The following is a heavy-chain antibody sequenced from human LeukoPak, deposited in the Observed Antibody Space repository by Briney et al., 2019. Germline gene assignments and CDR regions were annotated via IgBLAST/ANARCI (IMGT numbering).Heavy chain of an antibody. CDR2: ISGSGGST. V-gene: IGHV3-23*01. J-gene: IGHJ1*01. CDR1: GFTFSSYA. D-gene: IGHD3-22*01. CDR3: ATSPPINYYDSSDH. Sequence: GGSLRLSCAASGFTFSSYAMSWVRQAPGKGLEWVSAISGSGGSTCYADSVKGRFTISRDNSKNTLYLQMNSLRAEDTAVYYCATSPPINYYDSSDHWGQGTLVTVSS.